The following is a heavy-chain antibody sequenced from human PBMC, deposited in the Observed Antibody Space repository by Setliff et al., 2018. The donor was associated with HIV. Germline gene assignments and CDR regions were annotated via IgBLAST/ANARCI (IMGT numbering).Heavy chain of an antibody. V-gene: IGHV4-34*01. CDR2: INHSGST. Sequence: SETLSLTCAAYGGSLSGYYWTWIRQPPGKGLEWIGEINHSGSTNYNPSLKSRVTISIDTSKNQFSLKLSSVTAADTAMYYCARGRMATVLIRNWIDPWGQGSLVTVS. D-gene: IGHD4-4*01. J-gene: IGHJ5*02. CDR1: GGSLSGYY. CDR3: ARGRMATVLIRNWIDP.